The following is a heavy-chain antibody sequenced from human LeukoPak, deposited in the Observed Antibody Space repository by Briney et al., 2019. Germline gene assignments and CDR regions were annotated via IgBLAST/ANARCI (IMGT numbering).Heavy chain of an antibody. CDR3: AKNLVPSFPYYGMDF. D-gene: IGHD2-21*01. Sequence: PGASLRLSCVASGFTFSSYAMSWVRQAPGKGLEWVSTISGSGGSTYSADSVKGRFTISRDNSKNTLYLQMNSLRAEDTAVYYCAKNLVPSFPYYGMDFWAQGTRVTVS. CDR1: GFTFSSYA. V-gene: IGHV3-23*01. J-gene: IGHJ6*02. CDR2: ISGSGGST.